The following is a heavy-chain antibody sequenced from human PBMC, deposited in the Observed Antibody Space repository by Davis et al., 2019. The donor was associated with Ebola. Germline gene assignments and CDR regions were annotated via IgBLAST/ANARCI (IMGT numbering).Heavy chain of an antibody. CDR2: IYYSGST. CDR1: GGSISSGGYY. CDR3: ARGPLWLFDY. J-gene: IGHJ4*02. D-gene: IGHD3-10*01. V-gene: IGHV4-31*03. Sequence: SETLSLTCTVSGGSISSGGYYWSWIRQHPGKGLEWIGYIYYSGSTYYNPSLKSRVTISVDTSKNQFSLKLTSVTAADTAVYYCARGPLWLFDYWGQGTLVTVSS.